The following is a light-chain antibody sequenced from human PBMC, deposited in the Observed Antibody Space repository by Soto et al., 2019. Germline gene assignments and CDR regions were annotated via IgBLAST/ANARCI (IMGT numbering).Light chain of an antibody. Sequence: QSVLTQPPSVSGAPGQRVTISCTGSSSNIGAGYDVHWYQRLPGTAPKLLIYGNSNRPSGVPDRFSGSKSGTSASLAITGLQAEDEADYYCQSSDSSLSGYVFGTGTKLNVL. V-gene: IGLV1-40*01. CDR3: QSSDSSLSGYV. CDR2: GNS. CDR1: SSNIGAGYD. J-gene: IGLJ1*01.